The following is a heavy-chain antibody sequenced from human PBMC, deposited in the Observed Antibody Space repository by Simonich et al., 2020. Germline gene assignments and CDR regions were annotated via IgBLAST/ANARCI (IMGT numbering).Heavy chain of an antibody. V-gene: IGHV3-74*01. CDR1: GFTFSSYW. Sequence: EVQLVESGGGLVQPGWSLRLSCAASGFTFSSYWMHWVRQAPGKGLGVCARIKSGGSSTSYAASVKGRFTISRDNAKNTLYLQMNSLRAEDTAVYYCARGGWSSSWYYWGQGTLVTVSS. CDR2: IKSGGSST. D-gene: IGHD6-13*01. J-gene: IGHJ4*02. CDR3: ARGGWSSSWYY.